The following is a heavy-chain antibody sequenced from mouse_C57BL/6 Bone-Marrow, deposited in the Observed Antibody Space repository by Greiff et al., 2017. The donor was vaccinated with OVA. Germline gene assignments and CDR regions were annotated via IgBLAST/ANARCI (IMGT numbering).Heavy chain of an antibody. Sequence: VQLQQSGAELARPGASVKLSCKASGYTFTSYGISWVKQRTGQGLEWIGEIYPRSGNTYYNEKFKGKATLTADKSSSTAYMELRSLTSEDSAVYFCARWLKIFYYDYVDYWGQGTTLTVS. CDR3: ARWLKIFYYDYVDY. J-gene: IGHJ2*01. CDR1: GYTFTSYG. CDR2: IYPRSGNT. V-gene: IGHV1-81*01. D-gene: IGHD2-4*01.